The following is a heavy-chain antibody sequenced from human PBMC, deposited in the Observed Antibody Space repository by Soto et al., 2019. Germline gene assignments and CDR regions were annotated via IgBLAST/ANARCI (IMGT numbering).Heavy chain of an antibody. J-gene: IGHJ4*02. CDR3: ARGPRTVRYCSGGSCYFDMSY. V-gene: IGHV1-69*13. Sequence: ASVKVSCKASGGTLHTYAITWGRQAPRQRGEWMGGIIPIFGTANYAQKFQGRVTITADESTSTAYMELSSLRSEDTAVYYCARGPRTVRYCSGGSCYFDMSYWGQGTLVTVSS. CDR1: GGTLHTYA. D-gene: IGHD2-15*01. CDR2: IIPIFGTA.